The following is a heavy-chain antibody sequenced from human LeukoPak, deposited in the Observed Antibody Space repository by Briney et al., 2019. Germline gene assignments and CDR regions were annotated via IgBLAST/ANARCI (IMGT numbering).Heavy chain of an antibody. J-gene: IGHJ4*02. CDR1: GFTFSSYA. CDR2: ISGSGGST. Sequence: GGSLRLSCAASGFTFSSYAMSWVRQAPGKGLEWVSAISGSGGSTYYADSVKGRFTISRDNSKNTLYLQMNSLRAEDTAVYYCAKSVYDFWSGYYSAPYYFDYWGQGTLSPSPQ. D-gene: IGHD3-3*01. V-gene: IGHV3-23*01. CDR3: AKSVYDFWSGYYSAPYYFDY.